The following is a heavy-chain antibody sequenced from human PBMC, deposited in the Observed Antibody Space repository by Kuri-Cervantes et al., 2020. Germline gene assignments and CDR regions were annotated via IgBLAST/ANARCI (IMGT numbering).Heavy chain of an antibody. V-gene: IGHV3-7*01. D-gene: IGHD1-14*01. Sequence: GESLKISCAASGFTVSGNYMSWVRQAPGKGLEWVANINPDGSKKCYVESLKGRFTISRDNARNYLYLQMNSLRGEDTAVYFCVRDDEGEEPGDLDYWGQGTLVTVSS. CDR3: VRDDEGEEPGDLDY. CDR1: GFTVSGNY. J-gene: IGHJ4*02. CDR2: INPDGSKK.